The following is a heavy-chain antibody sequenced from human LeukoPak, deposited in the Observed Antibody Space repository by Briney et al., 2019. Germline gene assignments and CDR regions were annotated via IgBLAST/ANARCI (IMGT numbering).Heavy chain of an antibody. Sequence: PGGSLRLSCAASGFTVFSDNMSWVRQSPGKGLEWVPVVYSGDDGTNYAESVRGRFTISRDNSKNTVYLQMNSLRVEDTGVYYCAKRSRGYYDYWGQGTLVTVSS. CDR2: VYSGDDGT. V-gene: IGHV3-66*02. CDR1: GFTVFSDN. CDR3: AKRSRGYYDY. D-gene: IGHD2-21*01. J-gene: IGHJ4*02.